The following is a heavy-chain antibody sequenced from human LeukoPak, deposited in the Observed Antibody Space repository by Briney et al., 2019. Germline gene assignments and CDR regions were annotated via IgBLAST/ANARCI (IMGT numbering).Heavy chain of an antibody. CDR3: ARANGVVVPAAIAY. V-gene: IGHV1-18*04. D-gene: IGHD2-2*01. J-gene: IGHJ4*02. CDR2: ISAYNGNT. Sequence: ASVKVSCKASGYTFTSYYMHWVRQAPGQGLEWMGWISAYNGNTNYAQKLQGRVTMTTDTSTGTAYMELRSLRSDDTAVYYCARANGVVVPAAIAYWGQGTLVTVSS. CDR1: GYTFTSYY.